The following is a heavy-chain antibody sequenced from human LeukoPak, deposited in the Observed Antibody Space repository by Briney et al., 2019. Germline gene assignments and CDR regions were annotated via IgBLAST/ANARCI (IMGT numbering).Heavy chain of an antibody. J-gene: IGHJ6*03. CDR1: GGTFSSYA. D-gene: IGHD6-19*01. CDR3: ARKRAVAGYYYYYYMDV. V-gene: IGHV1-69*05. CDR2: IIPIFGTA. Sequence: ASVKVSCKASGGTFSSYAISWVRQAPGQGLEWMGGIIPIFGTANYAQKFQGRVTMTRDTSISTAYMELSRLRSDDTAVYYCARKRAVAGYYYYYYMDVWGKGTTVTVSS.